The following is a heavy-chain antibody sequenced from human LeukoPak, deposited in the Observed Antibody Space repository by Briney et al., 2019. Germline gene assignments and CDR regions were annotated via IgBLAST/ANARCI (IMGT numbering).Heavy chain of an antibody. CDR1: GYTLTELS. V-gene: IGHV1-24*01. CDR2: FDPEYGET. J-gene: IGHJ3*02. D-gene: IGHD6-19*01. CDR3: ATGHSGWSEDFDI. Sequence: ASVKVSCKVSGYTLTELSMHWVRQAPGKGLEWMGGFDPEYGETIYAQKFQGRVIMTKDTSTDTAYMEVTRLRSEDTAVYYCATGHSGWSEDFDIWGQGTLVTVSS.